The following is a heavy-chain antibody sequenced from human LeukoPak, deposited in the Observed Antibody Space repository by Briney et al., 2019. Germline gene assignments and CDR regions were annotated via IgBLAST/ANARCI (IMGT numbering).Heavy chain of an antibody. D-gene: IGHD3-16*02. CDR3: ARVGGRYSPLGY. CDR1: GFTFSSYW. Sequence: GGSLRLSGAASGFTFSSYWMSWVRQAPGKGLEWVANIKQDGSEKYYVDSVKGRFTISRDNDKNSLFLQMTSLRAEDTAVYYCARVGGRYSPLGYWGQGTLVTVSS. V-gene: IGHV3-7*01. CDR2: IKQDGSEK. J-gene: IGHJ4*02.